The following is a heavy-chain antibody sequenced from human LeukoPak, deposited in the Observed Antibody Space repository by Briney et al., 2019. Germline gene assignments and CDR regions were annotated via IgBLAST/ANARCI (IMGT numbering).Heavy chain of an antibody. J-gene: IGHJ4*02. CDR2: ISSSSYI. Sequence: GGSLRLSCAASGFTFSSYSMNWVRQAPGKGLEWVSSISSSSYIYYADSVKGRFTISRDNAKNSLYLQMNSLRAEDTAVYYCVSGSWYEGERYFDYWGQGTLVTVSS. CDR3: VSGSWYEGERYFDY. D-gene: IGHD6-13*01. CDR1: GFTFSSYS. V-gene: IGHV3-21*01.